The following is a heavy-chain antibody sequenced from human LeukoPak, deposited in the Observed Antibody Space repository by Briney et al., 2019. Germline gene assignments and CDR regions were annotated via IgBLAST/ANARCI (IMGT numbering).Heavy chain of an antibody. CDR2: ISYDGSNK. Sequence: QPGGSLRLSCAVSGLTFSSYGMHWVRQAPGKGLEWVAVISYDGSNKYYADSVKGRFTISRDNSKNTLYLQMNSLRAEDTAVYYCARDLIPAPAAIYHMDVWGKGTTVTVS. CDR1: GLTFSSYG. CDR3: ARDLIPAPAAIYHMDV. V-gene: IGHV3-30*03. D-gene: IGHD2-2*01. J-gene: IGHJ6*03.